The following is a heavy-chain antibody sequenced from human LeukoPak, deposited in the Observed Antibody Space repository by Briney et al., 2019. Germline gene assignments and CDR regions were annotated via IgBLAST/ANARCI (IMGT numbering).Heavy chain of an antibody. Sequence: PSETLSLICTVSGGSISSSSYYWGWIRQPPGKGLEWIASIYYSGTTYYSPSLKSRITISVNTSKNQFSLKLSSVTAADTAVYYCARTVNYYYYYMDVWGKGTTVTISS. CDR1: GGSISSSSYY. V-gene: IGHV4-39*01. J-gene: IGHJ6*03. CDR2: IYYSGTT. CDR3: ARTVNYYYYYMDV.